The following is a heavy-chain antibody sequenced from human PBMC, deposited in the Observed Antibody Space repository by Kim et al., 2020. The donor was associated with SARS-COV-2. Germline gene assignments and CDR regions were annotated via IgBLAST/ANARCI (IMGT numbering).Heavy chain of an antibody. CDR3: ARGFDY. V-gene: IGHV4-61*03. J-gene: IGHJ4*02. CDR2: YDSVTN. Sequence: YDSVTNNYTPSIQCRVTISVDTSKNHFPLRLSSVTAEDTAVYYCARGFDYWGQGTLVTVSS.